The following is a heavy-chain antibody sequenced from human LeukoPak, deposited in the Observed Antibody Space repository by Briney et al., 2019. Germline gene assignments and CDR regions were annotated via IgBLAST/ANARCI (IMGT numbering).Heavy chain of an antibody. CDR1: GYTFTSNY. CDR2: IYPRDGST. CDR3: ERDQEGFDY. Sequence: APVKVSCKASGYTFTSNYIHWVRQAPGQGLEWMGMIYPRDGSTSYAQKFQGRVTVTRDTSTSTVHMELSGLRSEDTAVYYCERDQEGFDYWGQGTLVTVSS. V-gene: IGHV1-46*01. J-gene: IGHJ4*02.